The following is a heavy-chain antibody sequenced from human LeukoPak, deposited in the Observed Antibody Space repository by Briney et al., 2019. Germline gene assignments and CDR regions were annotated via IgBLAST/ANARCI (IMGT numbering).Heavy chain of an antibody. V-gene: IGHV4-30-4*01. Sequence: SETLSLTCTVSGGSIRNGNSCWSWSRPPPGKGLEWIGYICFSGSTAYNPSLDSRATISVDTSNNPSSLNLSSVPAADTAVYYCARDRNSGYEFDYWGQGTLVTVSS. J-gene: IGHJ4*02. CDR3: ARDRNSGYEFDY. D-gene: IGHD5-12*01. CDR1: GGSIRNGNSC. CDR2: ICFSGST.